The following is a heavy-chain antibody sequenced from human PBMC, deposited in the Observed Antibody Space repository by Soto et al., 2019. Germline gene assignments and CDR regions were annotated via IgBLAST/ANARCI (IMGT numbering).Heavy chain of an antibody. J-gene: IGHJ4*02. V-gene: IGHV3-11*06. Sequence: GGSLRLSCAASGFTLSDHYMSSIRQAPGKGLEWIGYSSNSGSFTRYADSVKGRFPISRDNAKSSLYLQISSLRGDDTATYYCVKSGDNYNLLDYWGQGTPVTVSS. D-gene: IGHD1-1*01. CDR3: VKSGDNYNLLDY. CDR2: SSNSGSFT. CDR1: GFTLSDHY.